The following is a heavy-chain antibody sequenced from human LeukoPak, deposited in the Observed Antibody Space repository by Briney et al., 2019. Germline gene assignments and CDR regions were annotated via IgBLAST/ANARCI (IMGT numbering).Heavy chain of an antibody. CDR1: GYTFTGYY. CDR2: INPNSGDT. V-gene: IGHV1-2*02. Sequence: ASVKVSCKASGYTFTGYYMHWVRQAPGQGLEWMGWINPNSGDTNYAQKFQGRVTMTRDTSISTAYMELSRLRSDDTAVYYCARNSGASGYLGSRYWGQGTLVTVSS. D-gene: IGHD3-10*01. CDR3: ARNSGASGYLGSRY. J-gene: IGHJ4*02.